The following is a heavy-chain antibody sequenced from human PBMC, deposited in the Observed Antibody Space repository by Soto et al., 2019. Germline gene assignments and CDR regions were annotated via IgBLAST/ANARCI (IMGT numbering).Heavy chain of an antibody. J-gene: IGHJ5*02. V-gene: IGHV4-38-2*02. CDR3: ARQDRVAAEGRWLDP. Sequence: SETLSLTCTVSGYSISSGYHWAWIRQPPGKGLEWLGSVHYSGNTYYNPSLKSRLTISVDKSKNQFSLNLSSVTAADTAVYYCARQDRVAAEGRWLDPWGQGTLVTVYS. D-gene: IGHD3-10*01. CDR2: VHYSGNT. CDR1: GYSISSGYH.